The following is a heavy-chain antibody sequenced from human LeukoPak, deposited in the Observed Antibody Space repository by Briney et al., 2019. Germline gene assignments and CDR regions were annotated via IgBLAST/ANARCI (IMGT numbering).Heavy chain of an antibody. CDR1: GGSISSYY. Sequence: PSETLSLTCTVSGGSISSYYWSWIRQPPGKGLEWIGYIYYSGSTNYNPSLKSRVTISVDTSKNQFSLKPSSVTAADTAVYYCARVETADGGRFLEWLYNWFDPWGQGTLVTVSS. V-gene: IGHV4-59*01. J-gene: IGHJ5*02. CDR3: ARVETADGGRFLEWLYNWFDP. D-gene: IGHD3-3*01. CDR2: IYYSGST.